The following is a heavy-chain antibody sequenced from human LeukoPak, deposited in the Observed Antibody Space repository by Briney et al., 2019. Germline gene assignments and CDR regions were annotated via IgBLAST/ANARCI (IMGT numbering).Heavy chain of an antibody. V-gene: IGHV3-30*02. J-gene: IGHJ4*02. CDR3: ARGYRDY. CDR2: IRYDGSNK. CDR1: GFTFSSYG. Sequence: GGSLRLSCAASGFTFSSYGMHWVLQAPGKGLEWVAFIRYDGSNKYYADSVKGRFSISRDNSKNTLYLQMNSLRAEDTALYYCARGYRDYWGQGTLVTVSS. D-gene: IGHD1-14*01.